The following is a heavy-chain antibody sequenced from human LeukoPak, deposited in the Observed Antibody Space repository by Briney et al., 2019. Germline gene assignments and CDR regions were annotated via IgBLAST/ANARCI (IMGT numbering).Heavy chain of an antibody. CDR2: INHNAGT. V-gene: IGHV4-34*01. CDR3: ARRRYDFWSGYYTTPSDY. D-gene: IGHD3-3*01. J-gene: IGHJ4*02. Sequence: PSETLSLTCTVYGGSFSGYYWSWIRQPPGKGLEWIGEINHNAGTNYNPSLKSRVTISVDTSKNQFSLKLSSVTAADTAVYYCARRRYDFWSGYYTTPSDYWGQGTLVTVSS. CDR1: GGSFSGYY.